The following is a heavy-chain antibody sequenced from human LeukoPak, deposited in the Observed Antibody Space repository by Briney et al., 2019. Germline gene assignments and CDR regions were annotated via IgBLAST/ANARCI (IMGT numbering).Heavy chain of an antibody. CDR3: AKDLISRVAGTDAFDI. J-gene: IGHJ3*02. CDR1: GFTFSSYG. Sequence: GGSLRLSCAASGFTFSSYGMHWVRQAPGKGLEWVAFIRYDGSNKYYADSVKGRFTISRDNSKNTLYLQMNSLRAEDTAVYYFAKDLISRVAGTDAFDIWGQGTMVTVSS. V-gene: IGHV3-30*02. D-gene: IGHD6-19*01. CDR2: IRYDGSNK.